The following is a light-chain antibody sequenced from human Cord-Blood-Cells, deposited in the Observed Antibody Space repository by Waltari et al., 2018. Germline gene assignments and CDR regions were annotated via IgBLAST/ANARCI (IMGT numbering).Light chain of an antibody. V-gene: IGLV3-19*01. Sequence: SSELTQDPAVSVALGQTVRITCQGDSLRSYYASWYQQKPGQAPVLVIYAKHSRPSGIPDRFSGSSSGNTASLTITGAQAEDEADYYCNSRDSSGNVVFGGGTKLTVL. CDR2: AKH. J-gene: IGLJ2*01. CDR3: NSRDSSGNVV. CDR1: SLRSYY.